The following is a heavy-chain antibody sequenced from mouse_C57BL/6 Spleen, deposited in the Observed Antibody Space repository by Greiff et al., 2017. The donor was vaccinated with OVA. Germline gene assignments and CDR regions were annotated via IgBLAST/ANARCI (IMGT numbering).Heavy chain of an antibody. CDR2: INYDGSST. V-gene: IGHV5-16*01. D-gene: IGHD1-1*01. CDR3: ARDRGYSSSYYYAMDY. J-gene: IGHJ4*01. CDR1: GFTFSDYY. Sequence: EVMLVESEGGLVQPGSSMKLSCTASGFTFSDYYMAWVRQVPEKGLEWVANINYDGSSTYYLDSLKSRFIISRDNAKNILYLQMSSLKSEDTATYYCARDRGYSSSYYYAMDYWGQGTSVTVSS.